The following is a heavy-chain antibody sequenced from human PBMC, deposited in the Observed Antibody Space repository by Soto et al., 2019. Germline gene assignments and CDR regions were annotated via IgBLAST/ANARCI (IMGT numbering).Heavy chain of an antibody. CDR3: AKGITIFGVVMWSYFDY. Sequence: GGSLILSCAASGFTFSSYAMSWVRQAPGKGLEWVSAISGSGGSTYYADSVKGRFTISRDNSKNTLYLQMNSLRAEDTAVYYCAKGITIFGVVMWSYFDYWGQGTLVTVSS. CDR2: ISGSGGST. V-gene: IGHV3-23*01. D-gene: IGHD3-3*01. CDR1: GFTFSSYA. J-gene: IGHJ4*02.